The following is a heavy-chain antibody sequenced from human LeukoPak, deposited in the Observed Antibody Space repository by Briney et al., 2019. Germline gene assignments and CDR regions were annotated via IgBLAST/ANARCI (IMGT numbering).Heavy chain of an antibody. CDR1: GFNFDRYT. D-gene: IGHD3-16*01. CDR2: AGWAGGTT. Sequence: GGSLRLSCATSGFNFDRYTIHWVRQAPGKGLEWVSLAGWAGGTTFYSDSVRGRFTISRDSGRKSVYLQMNSLTTDDTAFYFCAKELDTTFFDYWGQGALVTVSS. J-gene: IGHJ4*02. V-gene: IGHV3-43*01. CDR3: AKELDTTFFDY.